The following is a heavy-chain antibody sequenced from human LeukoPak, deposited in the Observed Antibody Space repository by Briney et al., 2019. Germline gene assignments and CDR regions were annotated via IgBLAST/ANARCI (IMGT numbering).Heavy chain of an antibody. CDR3: ARVAGYCSGGSCRRYNWFDP. J-gene: IGHJ5*02. Sequence: SETLSLTCTVSGGSISSGGYSWSWIRQPPGKGLEWIGYIYHSGSTYYNPSLKSRVTISVDRSKNQFSLKLSSVTAADTAVYYCARVAGYCSGGSCRRYNWFDPWGQGTLVTVSS. D-gene: IGHD2-15*01. V-gene: IGHV4-30-2*01. CDR2: IYHSGST. CDR1: GGSISSGGYS.